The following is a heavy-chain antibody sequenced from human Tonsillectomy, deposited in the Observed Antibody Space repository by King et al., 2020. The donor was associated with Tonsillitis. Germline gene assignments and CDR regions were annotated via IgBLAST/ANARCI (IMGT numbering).Heavy chain of an antibody. J-gene: IGHJ6*03. D-gene: IGHD3-22*01. Sequence: QLVQSGAEVKKPGSSVKVSCKASGGSFSSYAISWVRQAPGQGLEWMGGIIPPFGTANYAQKFQCRVTITADESTSTAYMELSSLRSEDTAVYYCARAHSSGYWAYNYYMDVWGKGTTVTVSS. CDR3: ARAHSSGYWAYNYYMDV. CDR1: GGSFSSYA. V-gene: IGHV1-69*12. CDR2: IIPPFGTA.